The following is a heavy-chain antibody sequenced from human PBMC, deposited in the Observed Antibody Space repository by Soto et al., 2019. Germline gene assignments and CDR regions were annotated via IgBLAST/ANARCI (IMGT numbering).Heavy chain of an antibody. D-gene: IGHD6-13*01. Sequence: ASVKVSCKASGGTLSSYAISWVRQAPGQGLEWMGGIIPIFGTANYAQKFQGRVTITADESTSTAYMELSSLRSEDTAVYYCASVMSRSWYYPLRYWGQGTLVTVSS. CDR1: GGTLSSYA. CDR2: IIPIFGTA. V-gene: IGHV1-69*13. CDR3: ASVMSRSWYYPLRY. J-gene: IGHJ4*02.